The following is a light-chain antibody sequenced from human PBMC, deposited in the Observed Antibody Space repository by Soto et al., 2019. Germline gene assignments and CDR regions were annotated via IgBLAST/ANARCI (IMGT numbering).Light chain of an antibody. CDR2: DTS. CDR3: QQRSNWPIT. CDR1: QSVSNF. Sequence: ENVLTQSPATLSLSPGKRATLSCRASQSVSNFLAWYQQKPGQAPRLLIYDTSNRATGIPARFSGSGSGTDFTLTINNLDPEDFAVYYCQQRSNWPITFGQGTRLESK. J-gene: IGKJ5*01. V-gene: IGKV3-11*01.